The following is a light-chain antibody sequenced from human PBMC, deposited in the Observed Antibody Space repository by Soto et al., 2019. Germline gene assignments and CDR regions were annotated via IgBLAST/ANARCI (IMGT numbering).Light chain of an antibody. J-gene: IGKJ1*01. CDR1: QSVSSSY. Sequence: EIVLTQSPGTLSLSPGERATLSCRASQSVSSSYLAWYQQKPGQAPRLLIYGASTRATGIPDRFSGSASGTDFTLTISRLDPEDFAVYYCQQYDRSPKTFGQGTKVDIK. V-gene: IGKV3-20*01. CDR2: GAS. CDR3: QQYDRSPKT.